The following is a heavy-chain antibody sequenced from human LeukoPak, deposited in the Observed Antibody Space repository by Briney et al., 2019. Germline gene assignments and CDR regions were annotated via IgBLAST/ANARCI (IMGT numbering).Heavy chain of an antibody. CDR1: GGSISSGYY. CDR3: AREVDDSSGYPFDY. J-gene: IGHJ4*02. V-gene: IGHV4-38-2*02. CDR2: IYHSGST. D-gene: IGHD3-22*01. Sequence: SETLSLTCTVAGGSISSGYYWGWIRQPPGKGLEWIGSIYHSGSTYYNPSLKSRVTISVDTSKNQFSLKLSSVTAADTAVYYCAREVDDSSGYPFDYWGQGTLVTVSS.